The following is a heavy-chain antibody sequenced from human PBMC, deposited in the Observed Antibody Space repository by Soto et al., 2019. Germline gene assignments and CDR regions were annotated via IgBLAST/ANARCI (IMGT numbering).Heavy chain of an antibody. CDR1: GFSFNRHG. CDR2: ISYDGSNQ. CDR3: ARDRSSTYYYYGMDL. V-gene: IGHV3-30-3*01. J-gene: IGHJ6*02. Sequence: GGSLRLSCEASGFSFNRHGIHWVRQAPGKGLEWLAVISYDGSNQDYADSVKGRFSISRDNSKNTVYLQMNSLGAEDTAVYYCARDRSSTYYYYGMDLWGQGTTGTVS. D-gene: IGHD6-19*01.